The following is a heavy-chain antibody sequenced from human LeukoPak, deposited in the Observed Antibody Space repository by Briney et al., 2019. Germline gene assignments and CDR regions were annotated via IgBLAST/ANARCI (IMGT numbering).Heavy chain of an antibody. V-gene: IGHV3-53*01. CDR1: GLSVRGSY. D-gene: IGHD6-13*01. J-gene: IGHJ4*02. CDR2: IYSGDRR. Sequence: EPGGSLRLSCELSGLSVRGSYMSWVRQAPGKGLEWVSVIYSGDRRYYADSVKGRFTISRDTSKNTLYLQMNNLRADDTARYYCTRDLTGTTWSENDYWGQGTVVTICS. CDR3: TRDLTGTTWSENDY.